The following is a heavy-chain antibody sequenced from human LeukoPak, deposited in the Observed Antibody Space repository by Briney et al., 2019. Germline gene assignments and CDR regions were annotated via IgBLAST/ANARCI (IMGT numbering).Heavy chain of an antibody. D-gene: IGHD1-26*01. V-gene: IGHV3-23*01. CDR1: GFTFSSYA. CDR2: ISGSGDST. CDR3: AKDQGGGGGYPPDAFDI. J-gene: IGHJ3*02. Sequence: GGSLRLSCAASGFTFSSYAMSWVRQAPGKGLEWVSAISGSGDSTYYADSVKGRFTISRDNSKNTLYLQMNSLRAEDTAVYYCAKDQGGGGGYPPDAFDIWGQGTMVTVSS.